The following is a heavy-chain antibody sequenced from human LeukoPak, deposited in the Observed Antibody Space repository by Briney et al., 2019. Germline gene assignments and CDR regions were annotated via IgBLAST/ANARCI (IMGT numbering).Heavy chain of an antibody. V-gene: IGHV3-23*01. Sequence: GGSLRLSCAASGFTFSSYAMSWVRQAPGKGLGWVSAISGSGGSTYYADSVKGWFTISRDNSKNTLYLQMNSLRAEDTAVYYCAKTPTYYGPFDYWGQGTLVTVSS. CDR1: GFTFSSYA. CDR3: AKTPTYYGPFDY. J-gene: IGHJ4*02. D-gene: IGHD2/OR15-2a*01. CDR2: ISGSGGST.